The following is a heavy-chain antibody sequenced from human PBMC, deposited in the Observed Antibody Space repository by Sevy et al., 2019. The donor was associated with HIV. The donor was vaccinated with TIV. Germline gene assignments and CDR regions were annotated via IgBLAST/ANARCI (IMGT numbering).Heavy chain of an antibody. CDR1: GFTFSSYE. V-gene: IGHV3-48*03. Sequence: GSLRLSCAASGFTFSSYEMNWVRQAPGKGLEWVSYISSSGSAIYYADSVKARFTIYRDNAKNSLYLQMNSLRAEDTAGYYCARNLAALPNYYYGMDVWGQGTTVTVSS. D-gene: IGHD6-6*01. CDR2: ISSSGSAI. J-gene: IGHJ6*02. CDR3: ARNLAALPNYYYGMDV.